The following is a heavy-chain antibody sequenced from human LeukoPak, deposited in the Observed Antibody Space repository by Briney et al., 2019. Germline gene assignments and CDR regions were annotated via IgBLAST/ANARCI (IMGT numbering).Heavy chain of an antibody. CDR1: GFTVSSNY. Sequence: PGGSLRLSCAASGFTVSSNYMSWVRQAPGKGLEWVSIIYSGDNTYYADSVKGRFTISRDNSKNTLYLQMNSLRAEDTAVYYCARGKGSSSPYYFDYWGQGTQVTVSS. V-gene: IGHV3-66*01. CDR2: IYSGDNT. CDR3: ARGKGSSSPYYFDY. J-gene: IGHJ4*02. D-gene: IGHD6-6*01.